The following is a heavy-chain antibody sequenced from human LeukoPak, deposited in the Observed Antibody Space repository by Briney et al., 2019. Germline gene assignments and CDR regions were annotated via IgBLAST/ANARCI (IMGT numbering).Heavy chain of an antibody. CDR3: AKGWQDFQS. V-gene: IGHV3-7*01. J-gene: IGHJ5*01. CDR1: GFTFSNFW. CDR2: IKEDGSEK. Sequence: PGGSLRLSCAASGFTFSNFWMTWVRQAPGKGLEWVANIKEDGSEKYYVDSVKGRFSISRDNAKNSLHLQMNSLRADDAALYYCAKGWQDFQSWGQEPWSPSPQ. D-gene: IGHD3-3*01.